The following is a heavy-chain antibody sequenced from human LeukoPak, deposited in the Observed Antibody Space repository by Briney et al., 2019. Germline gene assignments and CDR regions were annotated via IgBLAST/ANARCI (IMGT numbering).Heavy chain of an antibody. CDR1: GYTFTGYY. D-gene: IGHD6-13*01. V-gene: IGHV1-2*02. CDR2: INPNSGGT. J-gene: IGHJ6*02. Sequence: GASVKVSCKASGYTFTGYYMHWVRQAPGQGLEWMGWINPNSGGTNYAQKFQGRVTMTRDTSISTAYMELSRLRSDDTAVYYCARDLPPWGSSWYGLSDYYYYGMGVWGQGTTVTVSS. CDR3: ARDLPPWGSSWYGLSDYYYYGMGV.